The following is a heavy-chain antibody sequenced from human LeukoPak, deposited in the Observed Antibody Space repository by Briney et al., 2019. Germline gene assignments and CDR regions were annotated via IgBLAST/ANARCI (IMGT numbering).Heavy chain of an antibody. CDR2: IIPIFGIA. J-gene: IGHJ4*02. Sequence: ASVKVSCKASGGTFSSYAISWVRQAPGQGLEWMGRIIPIFGIANYAQKSQGRVTITADKSTSTAYMELSSLRSEDTAVYYCARVYIEAAAAYYFDYWGQGTLVTVSS. V-gene: IGHV1-69*04. CDR3: ARVYIEAAAAYYFDY. CDR1: GGTFSSYA. D-gene: IGHD6-13*01.